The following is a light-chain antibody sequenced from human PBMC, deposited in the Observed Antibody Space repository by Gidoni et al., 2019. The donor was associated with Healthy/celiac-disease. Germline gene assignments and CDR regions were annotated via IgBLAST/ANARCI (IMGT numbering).Light chain of an antibody. Sequence: DVVMTQSPLSLPVTLGQPASISCRSSQSLVYSDGNTYLNWSQQRPGQSPRRLIYNVSNRDSGVPDRFSGSGSFTDFTLKISRVQSDDVFVYYFIQGTHWPPYTFFQXTKLEIK. CDR2: NVS. V-gene: IGKV2-30*01. CDR1: QSLVYSDGNTY. CDR3: IQGTHWPPYT. J-gene: IGKJ2*01.